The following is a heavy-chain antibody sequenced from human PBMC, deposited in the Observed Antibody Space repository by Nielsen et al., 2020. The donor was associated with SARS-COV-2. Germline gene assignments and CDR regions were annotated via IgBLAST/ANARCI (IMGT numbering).Heavy chain of an antibody. V-gene: IGHV3-9*01. CDR3: AKDFSSRGGRYYYYGMDV. CDR2: ISWNSGSI. J-gene: IGHJ6*02. D-gene: IGHD3-16*01. CDR1: GFTFDDYA. Sequence: SLKISCAASGFTFDDYAMHWVRQAPGKGLEWVSGISWNSGSIGYADSVKGRFTISRDNAKNSLYLQMNSLRAEDTALYYCAKDFSSRGGRYYYYGMDVWGQGTTVTVSS.